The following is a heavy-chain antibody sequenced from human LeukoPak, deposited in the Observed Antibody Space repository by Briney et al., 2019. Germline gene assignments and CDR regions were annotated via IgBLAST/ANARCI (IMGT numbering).Heavy chain of an antibody. CDR1: GYSFTSYG. CDR3: ARAGYSSSWYNWFDP. V-gene: IGHV1-18*01. D-gene: IGHD6-13*01. Sequence: ASVKVSCKASGYSFTSYGISWVRQAPGQGLEWMGWIGAYNGNTNYAQKLQGRVTMTTDTSTSTAYMELRSLRSDDTAVYYCARAGYSSSWYNWFDPWGQGTLVTVSS. J-gene: IGHJ5*02. CDR2: IGAYNGNT.